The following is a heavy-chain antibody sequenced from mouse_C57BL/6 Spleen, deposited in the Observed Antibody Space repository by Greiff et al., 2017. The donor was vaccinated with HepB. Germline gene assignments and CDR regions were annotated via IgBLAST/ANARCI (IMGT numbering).Heavy chain of an antibody. CDR2: IYPRSGNT. V-gene: IGHV1-81*01. D-gene: IGHD2-3*01. Sequence: VKVVESGAELARPGASVKLSCKASGYTFTSYGISWVKQRTGQGLEWIGEIYPRSGNTYYNEKFKGKATLTADKSSSTAYMELRSLTSEDSAVYFCARSDFGDGYYRDAMDYWGQGTSVTVSS. CDR1: GYTFTSYG. J-gene: IGHJ4*01. CDR3: ARSDFGDGYYRDAMDY.